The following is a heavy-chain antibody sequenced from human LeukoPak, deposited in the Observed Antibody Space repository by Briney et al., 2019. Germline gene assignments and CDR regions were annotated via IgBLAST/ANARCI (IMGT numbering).Heavy chain of an antibody. J-gene: IGHJ4*02. Sequence: SVKVSCKASGYTFTDHYIHWVRQAPGQGLEWMGRIIPILGIANYAQKFQGRVTITADKSTSTAYMELSSLRSEDTAVYYCAREMDSSVAALYFDYWGQGTLVTVSS. V-gene: IGHV1-69*04. D-gene: IGHD6-19*01. CDR3: AREMDSSVAALYFDY. CDR2: IIPILGIA. CDR1: GYTFTDHY.